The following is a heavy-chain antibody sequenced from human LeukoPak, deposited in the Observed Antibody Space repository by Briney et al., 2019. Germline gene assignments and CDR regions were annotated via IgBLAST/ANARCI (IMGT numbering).Heavy chain of an antibody. Sequence: PSETLSLTCTVSGGSISSSSYYWGWIRQPPGKGLEWIGSIYYSGSTYYNPSLKSRVTISVDTSKNQFSLKLSSVTAADTAVNYCAKYNWNDEALDYWGQGTLVTVSS. D-gene: IGHD1-20*01. J-gene: IGHJ4*02. CDR3: AKYNWNDEALDY. CDR1: GGSISSSSYY. V-gene: IGHV4-39*01. CDR2: IYYSGST.